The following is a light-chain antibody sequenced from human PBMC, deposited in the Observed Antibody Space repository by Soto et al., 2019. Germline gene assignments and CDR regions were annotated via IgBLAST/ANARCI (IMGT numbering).Light chain of an antibody. CDR3: QHYENLLLS. V-gene: IGKV3-20*01. CDR1: QSVSSNY. CDR2: DSS. J-gene: IGKJ3*01. Sequence: ILLTQSPGTLSLSPGERATLSCRAGQSVSSNYLAWYQQKPGQAPRLLIYDSSNRATGLPARFSGSESGTDFTLSIILLEAADCALYYCQHYENLLLSFGAGSKADNK.